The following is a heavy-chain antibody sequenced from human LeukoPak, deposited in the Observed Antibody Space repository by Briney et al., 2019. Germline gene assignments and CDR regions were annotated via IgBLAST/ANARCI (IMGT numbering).Heavy chain of an antibody. V-gene: IGHV5-51*01. CDR3: ARHHPELWDNWFDP. CDR2: IYPGGSDT. CDR1: GYTFTNYW. Sequence: GESLKISCKASGYTFTNYWIVWVRQMPGKGLEWMGIIYPGGSDTIYSPSFQGQVTISAVKSISTAYLEWSGLKASDTAMYYCARHHPELWDNWFDPWGQGTLVTVSS. D-gene: IGHD1-14*01. J-gene: IGHJ5*02.